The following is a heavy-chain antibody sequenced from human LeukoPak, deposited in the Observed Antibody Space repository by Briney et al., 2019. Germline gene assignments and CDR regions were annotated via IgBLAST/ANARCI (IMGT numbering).Heavy chain of an antibody. CDR3: ARDLRLTYYYYMDV. V-gene: IGHV3-20*04. CDR1: GFTFDDYG. Sequence: GSLRLSCAASGFTFDDYGMSWVRQAPGKGLEWVSGINWNGGSTGYADSVKGRFTISRDNAKNSLYLQMNSLRAEDTALYYCARDLRLTYYYYMDVWGKGTTVTVSS. J-gene: IGHJ6*03. D-gene: IGHD3-16*01. CDR2: INWNGGST.